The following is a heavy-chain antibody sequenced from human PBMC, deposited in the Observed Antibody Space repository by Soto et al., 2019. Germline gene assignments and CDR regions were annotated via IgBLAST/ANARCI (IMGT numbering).Heavy chain of an antibody. Sequence: GGSLRLSCTASGLIFSNYWMTWVRQAPGKGPEWVANIKEDGSQIDYVDSVKGRFTVSRDNAKNSVYLQMNTLSVEDTAIYYCARGGSDSSWYWRDWGQGALVTVS. J-gene: IGHJ4*02. CDR2: IKEDGSQI. V-gene: IGHV3-7*04. CDR3: ARGGSDSSWYWRD. CDR1: GLIFSNYW. D-gene: IGHD6-13*01.